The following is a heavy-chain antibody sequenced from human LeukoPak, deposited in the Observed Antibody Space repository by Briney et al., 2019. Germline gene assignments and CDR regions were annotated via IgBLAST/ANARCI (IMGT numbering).Heavy chain of an antibody. CDR3: ARPPWFGELLSNWFDP. D-gene: IGHD3-10*01. CDR1: GGSISSYY. J-gene: IGHJ5*02. Sequence: SETLSLTCTVSGGSISSYYWSWIRQPPGKGLEWIGYIYYSGSTNSNPSLKSRVTISVDTSKNQFSLKLSSVTAADTAVYYCARPPWFGELLSNWFDPWGQGTLVTVSS. V-gene: IGHV4-59*01. CDR2: IYYSGST.